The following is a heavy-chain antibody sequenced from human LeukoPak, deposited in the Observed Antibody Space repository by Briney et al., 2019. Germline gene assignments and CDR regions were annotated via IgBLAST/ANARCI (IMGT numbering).Heavy chain of an antibody. Sequence: SETLSLTCTVSGGSISNYYCSWIRQPPGKGLEWVGDIYYSGSTNYNPSLKSRVTISVDTSKHQFSLKLSSVTAADTAVYYCARGPYSSSRGTYYYYMDVWGKGTTVTVSS. V-gene: IGHV4-59*01. CDR3: ARGPYSSSRGTYYYYMDV. J-gene: IGHJ6*03. CDR2: IYYSGST. D-gene: IGHD6-13*01. CDR1: GGSISNYY.